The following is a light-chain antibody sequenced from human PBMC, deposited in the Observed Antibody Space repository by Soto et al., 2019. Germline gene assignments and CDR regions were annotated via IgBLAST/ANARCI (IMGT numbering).Light chain of an antibody. Sequence: QSALTQPHSVSGSPGQSVAISCSGTSSEVGGYNYVSWYQQHPGKAPKLIIFDVNKRPSGVPDRFSGSKSGSTASLTISGLQAEDEADSYCCSSGGTFYVVGTGTKVTVL. CDR2: DVN. V-gene: IGLV2-11*01. CDR3: CSSGGTFYV. J-gene: IGLJ1*01. CDR1: SSEVGGYNY.